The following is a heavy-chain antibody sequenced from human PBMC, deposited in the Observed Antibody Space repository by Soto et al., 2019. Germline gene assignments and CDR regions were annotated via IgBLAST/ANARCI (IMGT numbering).Heavy chain of an antibody. V-gene: IGHV4-4*02. CDR1: GGSISSSNW. CDR3: ARGEAKDIVVVPAAD. J-gene: IGHJ4*02. D-gene: IGHD2-2*01. Sequence: SETLSLTCAVSGGSISSSNWWSWVRQPPGKGLEWIGEIYHSGSTNYNPSLKSRVTISVDKSKNQFSLKLSSVTAADTAVYYCARGEAKDIVVVPAADWGQGTLVTVSS. CDR2: IYHSGST.